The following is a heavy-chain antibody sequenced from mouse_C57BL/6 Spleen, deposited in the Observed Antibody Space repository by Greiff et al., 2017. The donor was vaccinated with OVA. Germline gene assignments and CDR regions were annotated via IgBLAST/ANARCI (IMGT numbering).Heavy chain of an antibody. J-gene: IGHJ3*01. CDR3: ARDSSMVKGPFAY. Sequence: EVMLVESGGGLVKPGGSLKLSCAASGFTFSSYAMSWVRQTPEKRLEWVATISDGGSYTYYPDNVKGRFTISRDNAKNNLYLQMSHLKSEDTAMYYCARDSSMVKGPFAYWGQGTLVTVSA. V-gene: IGHV5-4*01. CDR1: GFTFSSYA. D-gene: IGHD2-2*01. CDR2: ISDGGSYT.